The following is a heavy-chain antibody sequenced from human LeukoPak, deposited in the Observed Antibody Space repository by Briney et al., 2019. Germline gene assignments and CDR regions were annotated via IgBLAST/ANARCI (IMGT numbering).Heavy chain of an antibody. CDR1: GGSISSYY. Sequence: SETLSLTCTVSGGSISSYYWSWIRQPPGKGLEWIGYIYYSGSTNYNPSLKSRVTISVDTSENQFSLKLSSVTAADTAVYYCARGGDSSSWYYFDYWGQGTLVTVSS. CDR3: ARGGDSSSWYYFDY. J-gene: IGHJ4*02. D-gene: IGHD6-13*01. CDR2: IYYSGST. V-gene: IGHV4-59*01.